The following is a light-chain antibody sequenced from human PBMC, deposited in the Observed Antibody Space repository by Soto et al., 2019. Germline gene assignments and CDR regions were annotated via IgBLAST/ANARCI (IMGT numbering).Light chain of an antibody. CDR3: QQYNTWRSIT. CDR2: DTS. CDR1: QSVSNK. Sequence: IVMTQSPATLSVSPGARAPLSCRASQSVSNKLAWYQHKPGQAPRVLIYDTSTRAAGIPARFSGSGSGTDFTLTISSLQSEDFAVYYCQQYNTWRSITFGQGTRLEIK. J-gene: IGKJ5*01. V-gene: IGKV3-15*01.